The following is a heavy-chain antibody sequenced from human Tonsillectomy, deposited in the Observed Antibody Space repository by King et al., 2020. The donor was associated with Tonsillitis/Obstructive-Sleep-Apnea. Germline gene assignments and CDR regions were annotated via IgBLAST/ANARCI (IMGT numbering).Heavy chain of an antibody. J-gene: IGHJ6*03. Sequence: VQLQESGPGLMKPSETLSLTCTVSGGSISSYYWSWIRQPPGKGLEWIGYIYYSGSTNYNPSLKSRVTISVDTSKNQFSLKLSSVTAADTAVYYCASGYDFWSGYFHYYYYMDVWGKGTTVTVSS. D-gene: IGHD3-3*01. CDR1: GGSISSYY. V-gene: IGHV4-59*08. CDR2: IYYSGST. CDR3: ASGYDFWSGYFHYYYYMDV.